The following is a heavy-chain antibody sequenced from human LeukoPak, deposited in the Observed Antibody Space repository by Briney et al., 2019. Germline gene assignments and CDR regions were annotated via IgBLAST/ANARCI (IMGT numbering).Heavy chain of an antibody. CDR1: GYTFTGYY. V-gene: IGHV1-2*02. D-gene: IGHD1-26*01. CDR3: ARDYSGQWEQLTGWWIDP. J-gene: IGHJ5*02. Sequence: ASVKVSCKASGYTFTGYYMHWVRQAPGQGLEWMGWINPNSGGTNYAQKIQGRVTMTRDTSISTAYTELSRLRSDDTAVYYCARDYSGQWEQLTGWWIDPWGQGTLVIVSS. CDR2: INPNSGGT.